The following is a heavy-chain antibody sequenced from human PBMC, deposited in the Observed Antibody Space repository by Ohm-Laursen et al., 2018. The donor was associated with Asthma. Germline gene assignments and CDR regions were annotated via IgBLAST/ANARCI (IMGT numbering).Heavy chain of an antibody. CDR3: ARDISDYYYYGMDV. D-gene: IGHD1-14*01. V-gene: IGHV3-11*06. CDR2: ISGSSSYT. J-gene: IGHJ6*02. CDR1: GFTFSDYY. Sequence: SLRLSCSAPGFTFSDYYMSWIRQAPGKGLEWVSYISGSSSYTNYADSVKGRFTISRDNAKNSLYLQMNSLRAEDTAVYYCARDISDYYYYGMDVWGQGTTVTVSS.